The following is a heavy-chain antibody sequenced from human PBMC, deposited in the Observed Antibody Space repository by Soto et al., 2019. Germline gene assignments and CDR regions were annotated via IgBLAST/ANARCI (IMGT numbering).Heavy chain of an antibody. CDR1: GFTLSDHY. Sequence: VGSLSLSCSGSGFTLSDHYIDWVRQAPGKGLEWVSGFRTSGDGGTTYYADSVKGRFTISRDNSKNMLFLQMNSLRAEDTAIYYCAKKVNSGPGSQYFDYWGQGTLVTVSS. J-gene: IGHJ4*02. D-gene: IGHD3-10*01. CDR2: FRTSGDGGTT. V-gene: IGHV3-23*01. CDR3: AKKVNSGPGSQYFDY.